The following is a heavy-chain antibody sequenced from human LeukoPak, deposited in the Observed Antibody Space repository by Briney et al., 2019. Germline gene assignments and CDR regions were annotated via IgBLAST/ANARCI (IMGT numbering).Heavy chain of an antibody. D-gene: IGHD6-19*01. V-gene: IGHV3-23*01. CDR2: ILNSGATT. Sequence: GGSLRLSCAVSGFTFSTYAMSWVRQAPGKGLEWVSSILNSGATTYYAESVKGRFTISRDNSKNTLYLQMNSLRGEDTAVYYCARGGGQWLVRGLDYWGQGTLVTVSS. CDR3: ARGGGQWLVRGLDY. CDR1: GFTFSTYA. J-gene: IGHJ4*02.